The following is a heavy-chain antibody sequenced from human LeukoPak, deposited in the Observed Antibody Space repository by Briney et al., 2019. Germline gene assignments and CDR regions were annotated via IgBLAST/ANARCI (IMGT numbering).Heavy chain of an antibody. V-gene: IGHV3-23*01. CDR1: GFTFSSYA. Sequence: GGSLRLSCAASGFTFSSYAMSWVRQAPGKGLEWVSAISGSGGSTYYADSVKGRFTISRDNSKNTLYLQMNSLRAEDTAVYYCARDRDTRYCSGGSCRYFDYWGQGTLVTVSS. CDR3: ARDRDTRYCSGGSCRYFDY. D-gene: IGHD2-15*01. CDR2: ISGSGGST. J-gene: IGHJ4*02.